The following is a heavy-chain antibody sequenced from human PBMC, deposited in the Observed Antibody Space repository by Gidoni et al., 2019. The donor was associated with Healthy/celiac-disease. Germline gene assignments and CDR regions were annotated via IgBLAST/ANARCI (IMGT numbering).Heavy chain of an antibody. CDR3: ARGGIVIAARPPHYFDY. CDR2: INHSGST. V-gene: IGHV4-34*01. CDR1: GGSFSGYY. J-gene: IGHJ4*02. D-gene: IGHD6-6*01. Sequence: QVQLQQWGAGLWKPSETLSLTCAVYGGSFSGYYWSWIRQPPGKGLEWIGEINHSGSTNYNPSLKSRVTIAVDTSKNQFSLKLSSVTAADTAVYYCARGGIVIAARPPHYFDYWGQGTLVTVSS.